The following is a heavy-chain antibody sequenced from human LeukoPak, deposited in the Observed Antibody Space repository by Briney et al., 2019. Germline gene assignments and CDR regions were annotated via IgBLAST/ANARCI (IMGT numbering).Heavy chain of an antibody. CDR2: ISYNGNNK. CDR3: ARDLVGGWDDSSGYYYGYFDY. Sequence: GGSLRLSCAASGFTFNTYRMNWVRQAPGKGLEWVAVISYNGNNKYYADSVKGRFTISRDNSKNTLYLQMNSLRAEDTAVYYCARDLVGGWDDSSGYYYGYFDYWGQGTLVTVSS. J-gene: IGHJ4*02. CDR1: GFTFNTYR. D-gene: IGHD3-22*01. V-gene: IGHV3-30-3*01.